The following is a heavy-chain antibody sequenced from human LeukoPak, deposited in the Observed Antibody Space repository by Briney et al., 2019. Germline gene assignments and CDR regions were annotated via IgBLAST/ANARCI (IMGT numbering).Heavy chain of an antibody. V-gene: IGHV3-7*01. CDR1: GFTFSSYW. D-gene: IGHD5-18*01. CDR3: VRDVSGSSYGDY. CDR2: IWQDGNEQ. J-gene: IGHJ4*02. Sequence: PGGSLRLSCAASGFTFSSYWMNWVRQAPGKGLEWLSNIWQDGNEQHYVDSVKGRFTMSRENAKNSLYLQMKSLRAEDTAVYYCVRDVSGSSYGDYWGQGTLVTVSS.